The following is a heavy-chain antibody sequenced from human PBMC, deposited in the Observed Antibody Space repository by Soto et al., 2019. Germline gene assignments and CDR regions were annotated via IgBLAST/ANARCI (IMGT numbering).Heavy chain of an antibody. Sequence: QVQLVQSGAEVKKPGASVKVSCKASGYTFTSYDINWVRQATGQGLEWMGWMNPNSGNTGYAQKFQGRVTMTRNTSISTAYMELRSLRSEDTAVYYCARVFGGYCSGGSCYSRGTTYNWFDPWGQGTLVTVSS. D-gene: IGHD2-15*01. J-gene: IGHJ5*02. CDR1: GYTFTSYD. CDR2: MNPNSGNT. V-gene: IGHV1-8*01. CDR3: ARVFGGYCSGGSCYSRGTTYNWFDP.